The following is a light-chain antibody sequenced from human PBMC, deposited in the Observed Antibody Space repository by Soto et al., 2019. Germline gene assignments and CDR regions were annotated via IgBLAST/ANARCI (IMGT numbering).Light chain of an antibody. CDR2: GAS. J-gene: IGKJ3*01. CDR1: QSISSSY. Sequence: EIVLTQSPGTLSLSPGERATLSCRASQSISSSYLAWYQQKPGQAPRLLVYGASSRATGIPDRFSGSGSGTDCTLTISILEPEDFAVYYCQQYGSSRFTFGPGTKVDI. CDR3: QQYGSSRFT. V-gene: IGKV3-20*01.